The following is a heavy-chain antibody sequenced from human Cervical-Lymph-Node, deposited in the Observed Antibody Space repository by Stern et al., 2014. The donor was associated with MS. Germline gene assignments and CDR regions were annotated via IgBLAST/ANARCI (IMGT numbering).Heavy chain of an antibody. Sequence: VQLVESGAEVKKPGESLKISCKGSGYSFTSYWIGRGRQMPGKGLEWMGVLYPGDSGTRYSPPFQGPGTISADKSISTAYLQWSSLKASDTAMYYCARIVNSNWPFDYWGQGTLVTVSS. CDR1: GYSFTSYW. CDR3: ARIVNSNWPFDY. CDR2: LYPGDSGT. D-gene: IGHD3-16*02. V-gene: IGHV5-51*01. J-gene: IGHJ4*02.